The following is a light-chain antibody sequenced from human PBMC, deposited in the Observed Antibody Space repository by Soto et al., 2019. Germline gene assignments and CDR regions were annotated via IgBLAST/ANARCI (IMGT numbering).Light chain of an antibody. CDR2: DAS. CDR3: QQLFDSPIT. J-gene: IGKJ5*01. Sequence: DIQMTQSPSTLSASVGDRVTITCRASQSLNSLLAWYQQKPGRAPKLLIYDASTLESGVPSRFSATVSGTEFSLTITSLQPEDFATYYCQQLFDSPITFGQGTRLEI. CDR1: QSLNSL. V-gene: IGKV1-5*01.